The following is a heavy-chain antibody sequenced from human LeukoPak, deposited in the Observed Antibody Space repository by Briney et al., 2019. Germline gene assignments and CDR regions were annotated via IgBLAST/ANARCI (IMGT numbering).Heavy chain of an antibody. CDR2: IRYDGNEN. CDR3: AKDNPIEELPGLGPGQ. CDR1: GFTFSNSG. Sequence: GGSLRLSCAASGFTFSNSGMHWVRQAPGEGLEWVAFIRYDGNENFYGDPVKGRFTISRDNSKNTLYLQMNSLRAEDSAVYYCAKDNPIEELPGLGPGQWGQGTLVTVSS. V-gene: IGHV3-30*02. D-gene: IGHD2-2*01. J-gene: IGHJ4*02.